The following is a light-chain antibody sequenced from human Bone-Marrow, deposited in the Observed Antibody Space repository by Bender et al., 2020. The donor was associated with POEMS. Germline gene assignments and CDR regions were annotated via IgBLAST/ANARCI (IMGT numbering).Light chain of an antibody. J-gene: IGLJ3*02. CDR3: SSWDDNRGQV. CDR2: RDH. V-gene: IGLV1-47*01. CDR1: SSNIGSNS. Sequence: QSVLTQPPSASGAPGQRVTISCSGSSSNIGSNSIYWYKQFPGTAPKLLISRDHQRPSGVPDRVSGSKSGSSASLAISGLRSEDEADYYCSSWDDNRGQVFGGGTRLTVL.